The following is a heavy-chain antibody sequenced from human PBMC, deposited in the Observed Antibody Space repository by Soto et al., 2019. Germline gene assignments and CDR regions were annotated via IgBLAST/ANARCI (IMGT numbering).Heavy chain of an antibody. CDR3: TRDGRGLGRLSLLEY. CDR2: IYSGETT. D-gene: IGHD2-21*02. CDR1: GFTVDGDY. J-gene: IGHJ4*02. V-gene: IGHV3-53*01. Sequence: VVSRNRSTEASGFTVDGDYMHLVRQTTGKGLEWVASIYSGETTYYADSVRGRFTISSDKSKNTLYFQLSSLRIEDTAVYYCTRDGRGLGRLSLLEYWGQGVLVNGSS.